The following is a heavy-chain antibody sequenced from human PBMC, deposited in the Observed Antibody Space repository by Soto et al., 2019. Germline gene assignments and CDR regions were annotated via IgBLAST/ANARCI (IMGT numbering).Heavy chain of an antibody. CDR1: GGTFSSYA. J-gene: IGHJ4*02. CDR3: AQTLLRENSAHCSGGSCYPPLDY. CDR2: IIPIFGTA. Sequence: QVQLVQSGAEVKKPGSSVKVSCKASGGTFSSYAISWVRQAPGQGLEWMGGIIPIFGTANYAQKFQGRVTITADESTSTAYIELSSLRSEDTAVYYCAQTLLRENSAHCSGGSCYPPLDYWGQGTLVTVSS. D-gene: IGHD2-15*01. V-gene: IGHV1-69*01.